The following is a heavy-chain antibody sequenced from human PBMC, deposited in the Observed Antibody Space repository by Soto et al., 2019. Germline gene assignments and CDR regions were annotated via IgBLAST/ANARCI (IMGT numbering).Heavy chain of an antibody. CDR3: ATPPYSDAFDI. D-gene: IGHD2-15*01. CDR2: IYPGDSDT. CDR1: VYSFTRYW. J-gene: IGHJ3*02. Sequence: PGEALKISCEGCVYSFTRYWIGWVRQMPGKGLEWMGIIYPGDSDTRYSPSFQGQVTISADKSISTAYLQWSSLKASDTAMYYCATPPYSDAFDIWGQGTMVTVSS. V-gene: IGHV5-51*01.